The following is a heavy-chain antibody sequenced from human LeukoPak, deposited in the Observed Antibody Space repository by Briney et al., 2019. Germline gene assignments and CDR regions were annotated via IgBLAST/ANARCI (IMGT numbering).Heavy chain of an antibody. D-gene: IGHD4-11*01. CDR3: ARDYGNPRHFDY. J-gene: IGHJ4*02. Sequence: GGTLRLSCADSGFTFSSYSMNWVPKAPGKRLERLSSIRSSISYIYYADSVKGRFTISRDNAKNSLYLQMNSLRAEDTAVYYCARDYGNPRHFDYWGQGTLVIVSS. CDR2: IRSSISYI. CDR1: GFTFSSYS. V-gene: IGHV3-21*01.